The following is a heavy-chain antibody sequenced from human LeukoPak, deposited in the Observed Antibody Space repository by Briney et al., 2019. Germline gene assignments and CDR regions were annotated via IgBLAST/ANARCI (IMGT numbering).Heavy chain of an antibody. CDR1: GFTFSSYG. J-gene: IGHJ3*02. CDR3: AIIALAGTWNAFDI. CDR2: ISYDGSNK. Sequence: GGSLRLSCAASGFTFSSYGMHWVRQAPGKGLEWVAVISYDGSNKYYADSVKGRFTISRDNSKNTLYLQMNSLRAEDTAVYYCAIIALAGTWNAFDIWGQGTMVTVSS. V-gene: IGHV3-30*03. D-gene: IGHD6-19*01.